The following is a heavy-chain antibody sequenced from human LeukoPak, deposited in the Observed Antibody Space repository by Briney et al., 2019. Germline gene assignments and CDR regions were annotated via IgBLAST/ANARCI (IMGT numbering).Heavy chain of an antibody. D-gene: IGHD2-2*01. CDR3: ARGGGIVVVPAAMDY. CDR1: GYTFTGYY. Sequence: ASVKVSCKASGYTFTGYYMHWVRQAPGQGLEWMGWINPNSGGTNYAQKFQGRVTMTRDTSISTAYMELSRLRSDDTAVYYCARGGGIVVVPAAMDYWGQGTLVTVSS. J-gene: IGHJ4*02. CDR2: INPNSGGT. V-gene: IGHV1-2*02.